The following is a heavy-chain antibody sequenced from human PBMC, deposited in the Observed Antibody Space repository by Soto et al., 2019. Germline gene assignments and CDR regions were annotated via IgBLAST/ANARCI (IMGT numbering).Heavy chain of an antibody. V-gene: IGHV3-21*01. CDR1: GFTFSSYS. Sequence: PGGSLRLSCAASGFTFSSYSMNWVRQAPGKGLEWVSSISSSSSYIYYADSVKGRFTISRDNAKNSLYLQMNSLRAEDTAVYYCARDLKGGKLPPIDYWGQGTLVTVSS. CDR2: ISSSSSYI. CDR3: ARDLKGGKLPPIDY. D-gene: IGHD3-9*01. J-gene: IGHJ4*02.